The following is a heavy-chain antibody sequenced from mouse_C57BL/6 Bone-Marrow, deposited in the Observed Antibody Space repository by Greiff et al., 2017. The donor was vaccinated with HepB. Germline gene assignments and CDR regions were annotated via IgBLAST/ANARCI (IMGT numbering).Heavy chain of an antibody. CDR3: ARRDLDSRVYY. CDR2: INPNNGGT. D-gene: IGHD3-3*01. J-gene: IGHJ2*01. CDR1: GYTFTDYY. V-gene: IGHV1-26*01. Sequence: EVQLQQSGPELVKPGASVKISCKASGYTFTDYYMNWVKQSHGKSLEWIGDINPNNGGTSYNQKFKGKATLTVDKSSSTAYMELRSLTSEDSAVYYCARRDLDSRVYYWGQGTTLTVSS.